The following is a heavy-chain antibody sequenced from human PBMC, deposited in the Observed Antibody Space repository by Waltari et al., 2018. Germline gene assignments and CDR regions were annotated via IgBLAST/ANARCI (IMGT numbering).Heavy chain of an antibody. CDR2: IYYSGST. Sequence: QVQLQESGPGLVKPSETLSLTCTVSGGSISSHYWSWIRQPPGKGLEWIGDIYYSGSTNYNPSPKTRVTIAVDTSKNQFSLKLSSVTAADTAVYYCARMFERLRWGREVGDYYYYGMDVWGQGTTVTVSS. J-gene: IGHJ6*02. CDR1: GGSISSHY. V-gene: IGHV4-59*11. CDR3: ARMFERLRWGREVGDYYYYGMDV. D-gene: IGHD3-16*01.